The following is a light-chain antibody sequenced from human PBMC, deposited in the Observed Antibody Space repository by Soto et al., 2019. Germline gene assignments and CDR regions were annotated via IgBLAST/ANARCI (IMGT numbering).Light chain of an antibody. J-gene: IGLJ3*02. CDR3: AAWDDSLNALV. V-gene: IGLV1-44*01. Sequence: QSVLTQPPSASGTPGQRVTISCSGASSSIGSNAVNWYQQLPGTAPQLLIYTNNERPSGVPDRFSGSKSGTSASLAITGLQSEDDADYHCAAWDDSLNALVFGGGTKLTVL. CDR1: SSSIGSNA. CDR2: TNN.